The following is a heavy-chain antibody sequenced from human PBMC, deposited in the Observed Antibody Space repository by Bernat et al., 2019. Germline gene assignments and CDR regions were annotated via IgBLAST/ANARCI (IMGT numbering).Heavy chain of an antibody. Sequence: QLLLQESGPGLVQPSATLSLTCTVSGDSISSGSYHWGWIRQSPGKGLEWIGNIYFNVRNYYSPSLKSRVTISGDTSKNQFSLRLTSVTASDTGVYYCVSRAALSSRGGYRMDVWGKGSTVTVSS. CDR1: GDSISSGSYH. CDR3: VSRAALSSRGGYRMDV. J-gene: IGHJ6*04. D-gene: IGHD3-10*01. CDR2: IYFNVRN. V-gene: IGHV4-39*01.